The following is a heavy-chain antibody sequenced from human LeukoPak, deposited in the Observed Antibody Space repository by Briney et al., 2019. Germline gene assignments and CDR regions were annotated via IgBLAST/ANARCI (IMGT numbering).Heavy chain of an antibody. Sequence: ASVKVSCKVSGYTLTELSMHWVRQAPGQGLEWMGWMNPNSGNTGYAQKFQGRVTMTRNTSISTAYMELSSLRSEDTAVYYCARGGGQIRWGQGTLVTVSS. CDR2: MNPNSGNT. CDR1: GYTLTELS. J-gene: IGHJ4*02. V-gene: IGHV1-8*01. CDR3: ARGGGQIR. D-gene: IGHD4-23*01.